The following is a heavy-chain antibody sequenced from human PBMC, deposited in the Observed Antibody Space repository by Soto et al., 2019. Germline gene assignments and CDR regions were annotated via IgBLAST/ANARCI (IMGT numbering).Heavy chain of an antibody. D-gene: IGHD5-18*01. J-gene: IGHJ1*01. Sequence: QVQLQQWGAGLLKPSETLSLTCAVYGGSFSGYYWSWIRQPPGKGLEWIGEINHSGSTNYNPSLKSRVTISVDTSKNQFSLKLSSVTAADTAVYYCARGGRGYSYGLHTSYFQHWGQGTLVTVSS. CDR3: ARGGRGYSYGLHTSYFQH. CDR2: INHSGST. V-gene: IGHV4-34*01. CDR1: GGSFSGYY.